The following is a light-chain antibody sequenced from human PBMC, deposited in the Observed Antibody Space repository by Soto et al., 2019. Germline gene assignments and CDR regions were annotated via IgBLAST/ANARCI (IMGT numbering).Light chain of an antibody. CDR1: SSDVGVYNH. J-gene: IGLJ1*01. Sequence: HSVLIHPASVSGSPRHSIAISFTGTSSDVGVYNHVSWYQQYPGKAPKLIIYEVTNRPSGVSNRFSGSKSGNTASLTISGLQAEDEGDYYCRSYRGSSYVFGTGTKVTVL. CDR2: EVT. CDR3: RSYRGSSYV. V-gene: IGLV2-14*01.